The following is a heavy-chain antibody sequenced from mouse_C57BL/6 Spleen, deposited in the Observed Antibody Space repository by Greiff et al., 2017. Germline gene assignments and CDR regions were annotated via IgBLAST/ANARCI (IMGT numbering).Heavy chain of an antibody. J-gene: IGHJ2*01. CDR1: GYTFTGYW. V-gene: IGHV1-7*01. CDR2: ISTSSGYN. Sequence: VQLQQSGADLAKPGASLKLSCTASGYTFTGYWMHWVKQRPGQGLEWIGYISTSSGYNKYTQKFKDNPTMTANKSTSTAYMQLSSLTKEDSAVYYCARDYGSSYPYYWGQGTTLTVSS. D-gene: IGHD1-1*01. CDR3: ARDYGSSYPYY.